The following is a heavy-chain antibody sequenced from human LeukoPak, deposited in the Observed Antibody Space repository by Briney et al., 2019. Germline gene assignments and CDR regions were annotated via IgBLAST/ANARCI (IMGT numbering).Heavy chain of an antibody. CDR1: GYTLTELS. V-gene: IGHV1-24*01. J-gene: IGHJ6*03. CDR3: ATAHTGKHYYYMDV. CDR2: FDPEDGET. D-gene: IGHD3-10*01. Sequence: ASVKVSCKVSGYTLTELSMHWVRQAPGKGLEWMGGFDPEDGETIYAQKFQGRVTMTEDTSTDTAYMELSSLRSEDTAVYYCATAHTGKHYYYMDVWGKGTTVTVSS.